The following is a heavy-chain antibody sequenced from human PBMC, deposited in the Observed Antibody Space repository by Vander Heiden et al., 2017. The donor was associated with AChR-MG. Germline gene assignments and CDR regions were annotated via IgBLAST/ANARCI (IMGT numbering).Heavy chain of an antibody. CDR2: IYYSGST. V-gene: IGHV4-39*01. Sequence: QLQLQESGPGLVKPSETLSLTCTVSGGSISSSSYYWGWIRQPPGKGLEWIGSIYYSGSTYYNPSLKSRVTISVDTSKNQFSLKLSSVTAADTAVYYCAYSRVAAASFDYWGQGTLVTVSS. J-gene: IGHJ4*02. CDR3: AYSRVAAASFDY. D-gene: IGHD6-13*01. CDR1: GGSISSSSYY.